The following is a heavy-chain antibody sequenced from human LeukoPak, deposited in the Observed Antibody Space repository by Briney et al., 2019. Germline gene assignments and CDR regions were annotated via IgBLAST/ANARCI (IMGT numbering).Heavy chain of an antibody. CDR3: ARAEGYCSSTSRYSLDY. CDR2: IIPIFGTA. Sequence: SVKVSCKASGGTFSSYAISWVRQAPGQGLEWMEGIIPIFGTANYAQKFQGRVTITADESTSTAYMELSSLRSEDTAVYYCARAEGYCSSTSRYSLDYWGQGTLVTVSS. CDR1: GGTFSSYA. J-gene: IGHJ4*02. D-gene: IGHD2-2*02. V-gene: IGHV1-69*01.